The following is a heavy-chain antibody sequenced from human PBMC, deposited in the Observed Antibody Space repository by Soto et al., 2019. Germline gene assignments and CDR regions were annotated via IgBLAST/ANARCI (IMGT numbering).Heavy chain of an antibody. CDR3: ARQAID. Sequence: QVQLQESGPGLVKPSETLSLTCTVSGGSISDYYWSWFRQAPGKGLDWIGYVYYSGTTNYNPSLXSXDTMSVDTSKNQFSLKLSSVTAADTAVYYCARQAIDWGQGTLVTVSS. J-gene: IGHJ4*02. CDR1: GGSISDYY. CDR2: VYYSGTT. V-gene: IGHV4-59*08.